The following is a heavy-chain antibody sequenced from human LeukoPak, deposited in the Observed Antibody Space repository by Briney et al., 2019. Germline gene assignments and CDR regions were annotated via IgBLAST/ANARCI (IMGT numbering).Heavy chain of an antibody. CDR3: AKDLRPIAAAPNWFDP. Sequence: GGSLRLSCAASGFTVSSNYMSWVRQAPGKGLEWVSVIYSGGSTYYADSVKGRFTISRDNSKNTLYLQMNSLRAEDTAVYYRAKDLRPIAAAPNWFDPWGQGTLVTVSS. V-gene: IGHV3-66*01. CDR2: IYSGGST. CDR1: GFTVSSNY. J-gene: IGHJ5*02. D-gene: IGHD6-13*01.